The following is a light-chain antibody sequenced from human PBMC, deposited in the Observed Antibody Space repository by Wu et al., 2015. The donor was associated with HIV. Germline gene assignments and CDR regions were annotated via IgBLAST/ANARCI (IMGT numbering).Light chain of an antibody. CDR2: GAT. J-gene: IGKJ2*01. V-gene: IGKV1-27*01. Sequence: DIQMTQSPSSLSASVGDRVTITCQASQGINNYLAWYQQKPGKVPKLLIYGATILQSGVPSRFSGSGSGTEFSFTISSLQPDDFAVYFCQQANDFPPTFGQGTEAGGSN. CDR3: QQANDFPPT. CDR1: QGINNY.